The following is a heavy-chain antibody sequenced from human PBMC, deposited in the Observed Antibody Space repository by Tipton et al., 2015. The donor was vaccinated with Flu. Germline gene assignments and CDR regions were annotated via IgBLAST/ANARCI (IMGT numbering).Heavy chain of an antibody. D-gene: IGHD6-13*01. CDR1: GFTFADYA. CDR3: AKDVSSSWPPGNWFDP. CDR2: ISWSSNMI. Sequence: RSLRLSCAASSGFTFADYAMHWVRQAPGKGLEWVAGISWSSNMIGYADSVKGRFTISRDNAKNSLYLQMDSLRADDTAFYYCAKDVSSSWPPGNWFDPWGQGTLVTVSS. V-gene: IGHV3-9*01. J-gene: IGHJ5*02.